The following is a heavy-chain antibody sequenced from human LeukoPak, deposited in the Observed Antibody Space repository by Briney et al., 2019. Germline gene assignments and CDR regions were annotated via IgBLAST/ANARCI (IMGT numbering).Heavy chain of an antibody. CDR3: ARGGQGDGYSADEAFDF. J-gene: IGHJ3*01. CDR2: TYYRSKWYN. V-gene: IGHV6-1*01. CDR1: GDSVVNNSTA. D-gene: IGHD5-24*01. Sequence: PSQTLSLTCVISGDSVVNNSTACNWIRQSPSRGLEWLGRTYYRSKWYNEYAVSVKSRITINLDTSKNQFSLQLKSVTPEDTAVYYCARGGQGDGYSADEAFDFWGQGTMVTVS.